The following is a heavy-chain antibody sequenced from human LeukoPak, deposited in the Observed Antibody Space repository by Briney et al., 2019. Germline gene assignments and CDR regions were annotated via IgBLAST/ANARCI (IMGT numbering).Heavy chain of an antibody. J-gene: IGHJ6*03. CDR1: GGYLSSYY. V-gene: IGHV4-59*01. CDR3: ASFGVPAALDYYYMDV. Sequence: SETLSLTCTVSGGYLSSYYWSWIRQPPRKGLEWIGYIYYSGSTNYNPYLKSRVTISVDTSKNQFPLKLSSVTAADTAVYYCASFGVPAALDYYYMDVWGKGTTVTVSS. CDR2: IYYSGST. D-gene: IGHD2-2*01.